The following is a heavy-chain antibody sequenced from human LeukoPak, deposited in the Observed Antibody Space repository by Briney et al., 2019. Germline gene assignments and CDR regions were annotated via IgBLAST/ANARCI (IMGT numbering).Heavy chain of an antibody. Sequence: GGSLRLSCAASGFTFSSYEMNWVRQAPGKGLEWVSYISSSGSTIYYADSVKGRFTISRDNAKNSLYLQINSPRVEDTAVYYCASLAGGYFFDHWGQGTLVTVSS. J-gene: IGHJ4*02. CDR1: GFTFSSYE. CDR3: ASLAGGYFFDH. D-gene: IGHD1-26*01. V-gene: IGHV3-48*03. CDR2: ISSSGSTI.